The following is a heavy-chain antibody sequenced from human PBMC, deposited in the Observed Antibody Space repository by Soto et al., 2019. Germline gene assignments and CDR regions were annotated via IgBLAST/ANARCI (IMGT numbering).Heavy chain of an antibody. J-gene: IGHJ4*02. CDR2: IYYSGST. CDR3: ARAADSSGYYGDY. V-gene: IGHV4-30-4*01. Sequence: KSSETLSLTCTVSGGSISSGDYYWSWIRQPPGKGLEWIGYIYYSGSTYYNPSLKSRVTISVDTSKNQFSLKLSSVTAADTAVYYCARAADSSGYYGDYWGQGTLVTVSS. D-gene: IGHD3-22*01. CDR1: GGSISSGDYY.